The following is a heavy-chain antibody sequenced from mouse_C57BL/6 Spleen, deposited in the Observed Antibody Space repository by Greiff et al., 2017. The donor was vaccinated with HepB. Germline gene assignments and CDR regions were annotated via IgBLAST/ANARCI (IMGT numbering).Heavy chain of an antibody. J-gene: IGHJ1*03. CDR1: GISTTPGNYR. CDR3: ARDGSYYYGSSYGWYFDV. Sequence: DVMLVESGPGLVKPSQTVFLTCTVTGISTTPGNYRWSWIRQFPRNKLEWIGYIYYSGTITYNPSLTSRTTITRDTPKNQFFLEMNSLTAEDTATYYCARDGSYYYGSSYGWYFDVWGTGTTVTVSS. V-gene: IGHV3-5*01. CDR2: IYYSGTI. D-gene: IGHD1-1*01.